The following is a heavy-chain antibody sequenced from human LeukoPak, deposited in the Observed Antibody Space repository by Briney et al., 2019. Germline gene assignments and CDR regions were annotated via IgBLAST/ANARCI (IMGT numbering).Heavy chain of an antibody. CDR3: ASLSTLDY. V-gene: IGHV4-39*01. CDR2: IYYSGST. J-gene: IGHJ4*02. Sequence: SETLSLTCTVSGRSFSSSSYYWGWIRQPPGKGLEWIGSIYYSGSTYYNPSLKSRVTISVDTSKNQFSLKLSSVTAADTAVYYCASLSTLDYWGQGTLVTVSS. CDR1: GRSFSSSSYY.